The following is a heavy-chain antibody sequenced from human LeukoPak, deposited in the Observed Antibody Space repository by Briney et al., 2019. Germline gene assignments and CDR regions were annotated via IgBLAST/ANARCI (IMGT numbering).Heavy chain of an antibody. V-gene: IGHV1-69*13. D-gene: IGHD4-11*01. CDR1: GGTFSSYA. Sequence: SVKVSCKASGGTFSSYAISWVRQAPGQGLEWMGGIIPIFGTANYAQKFQGRVTITADESTSTAYMELSSLRSEDTAVYYCAGDRTVTDAFDIWGQGTMVTVSS. CDR2: IIPIFGTA. CDR3: AGDRTVTDAFDI. J-gene: IGHJ3*02.